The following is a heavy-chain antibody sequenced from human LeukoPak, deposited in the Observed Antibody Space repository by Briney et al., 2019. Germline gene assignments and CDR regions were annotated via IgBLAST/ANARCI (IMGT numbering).Heavy chain of an antibody. V-gene: IGHV1-69-2*01. D-gene: IGHD2-15*01. CDR1: GDTFSDDY. CDR3: ATGGIVPGDPLEY. CDR2: VDPEDGEI. J-gene: IGHJ4*02. Sequence: ASVKVSCKASGDTFSDDYIHWVQHAPGKGPEWMGHVDPEDGEIRYAEKFQGRVTITADTSTDTSYLELSSLRSEDTALYYCATGGIVPGDPLEYWGKGTLVTVSS.